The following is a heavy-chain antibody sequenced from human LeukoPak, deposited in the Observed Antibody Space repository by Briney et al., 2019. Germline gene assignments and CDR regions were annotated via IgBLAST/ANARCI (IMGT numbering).Heavy chain of an antibody. V-gene: IGHV1-8*01. CDR1: GYTFTSYD. J-gene: IGHJ5*02. CDR2: MNPNSGNT. D-gene: IGHD3-3*01. CDR3: TTAGLRFVAWS. Sequence: ASVKVSCKASGYTFTSYDINWVRQATGQGLEWMGWMNPNSGNTGYAQKFQGRVTMTRNTSISTAYMELSSLKTEDTAVYHCTTAGLRFVAWSWGQGTLVTVSS.